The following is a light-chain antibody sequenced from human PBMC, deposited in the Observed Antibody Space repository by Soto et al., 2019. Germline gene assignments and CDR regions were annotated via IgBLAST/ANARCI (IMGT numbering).Light chain of an antibody. CDR2: EVS. CDR3: SSYTSSSTPHVV. V-gene: IGLV2-14*01. Sequence: QSALTQPASVSGSPGQSITISCTGTSSDVGGYNYVSWYQQHPGKAPKLMIYEVSNRPSGVSNRFSGSKSGNTASLTISGLQVEDEADYYCSSYTSSSTPHVVFGGGTMLTVL. CDR1: SSDVGGYNY. J-gene: IGLJ2*01.